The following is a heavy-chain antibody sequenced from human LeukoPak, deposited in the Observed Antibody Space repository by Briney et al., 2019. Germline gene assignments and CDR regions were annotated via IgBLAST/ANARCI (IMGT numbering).Heavy chain of an antibody. J-gene: IGHJ6*02. V-gene: IGHV3-23*01. D-gene: IGHD3-9*01. Sequence: GGSLRLSCAASGFTFSSYAISWVRQAPGKGLEWVSTISGSGGTTYYADSVKGRFTISRDNSKNTLYLQMNSLRAEDTAVYYCARVDGPYYYYGMDVWGQGTTVTVSS. CDR1: GFTFSSYA. CDR3: ARVDGPYYYYGMDV. CDR2: ISGSGGTT.